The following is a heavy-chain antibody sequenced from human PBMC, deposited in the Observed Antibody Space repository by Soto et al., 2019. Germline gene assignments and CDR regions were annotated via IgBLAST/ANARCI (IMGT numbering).Heavy chain of an antibody. CDR3: AKDSHGAIISPTHDY. Sequence: GGSLRLSCAASGFTFSDYWMNWVRQTPGKRLEWVASIKYDGREKNYVDSVKGRFTISSDNAKNSVYLQMTSLRAEDTAIYYCAKDSHGAIISPTHDYWGHGTLVTVSS. J-gene: IGHJ4*01. D-gene: IGHD2-2*01. V-gene: IGHV3-7*05. CDR2: IKYDGREK. CDR1: GFTFSDYW.